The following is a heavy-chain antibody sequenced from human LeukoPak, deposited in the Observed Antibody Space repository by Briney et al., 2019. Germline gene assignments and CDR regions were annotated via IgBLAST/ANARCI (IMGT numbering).Heavy chain of an antibody. CDR3: AGGTGPLFCLEY. Sequence: NPGGSLRLSCAASGFRSSDYFMTWIRQAPGKGLESVSYISSSGTTIYYADSVKGRFTISRDNAKNSLDLQMNSLRAEDTAVYYCAGGTGPLFCLEYWGQGTLVTASS. CDR1: GFRSSDYF. D-gene: IGHD2-8*02. V-gene: IGHV3-11*04. CDR2: ISSSGTTI. J-gene: IGHJ4*02.